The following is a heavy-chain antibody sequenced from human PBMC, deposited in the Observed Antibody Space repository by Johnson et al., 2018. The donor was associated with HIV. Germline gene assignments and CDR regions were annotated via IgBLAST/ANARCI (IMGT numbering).Heavy chain of an antibody. D-gene: IGHD7-27*01. V-gene: IGHV3-7*05. CDR1: GFTFSSYW. CDR2: IKQDVSEK. J-gene: IGHJ3*02. Sequence: VQLVESGGGLVQPGGSLRLSCAASGFTFSSYWMSWVRQAPGKGLEWVANIKQDVSEKYYVDSVKGRFTISRDNAKNSLYLQMNSLRAEDTAVYYCARGGGENAHWGLVYAFDIWGQGTMVTVSS. CDR3: ARGGGENAHWGLVYAFDI.